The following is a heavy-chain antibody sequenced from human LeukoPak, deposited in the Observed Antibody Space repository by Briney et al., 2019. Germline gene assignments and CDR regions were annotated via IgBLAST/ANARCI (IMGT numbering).Heavy chain of an antibody. V-gene: IGHV3-21*01. J-gene: IGHJ5*02. CDR1: GFTFSSYS. D-gene: IGHD3-22*01. CDR3: AGDVHYYDSSGYLNWFDP. Sequence: PGGSLRLSCAASGFTFSSYSMNWVRQAPGKGLEWVSSISSSSSYIYYADSVKGRFTISRDNAKNSLYLQMNSLRAEDTAVYYCAGDVHYYDSSGYLNWFDPWGQGTLVTVSS. CDR2: ISSSSSYI.